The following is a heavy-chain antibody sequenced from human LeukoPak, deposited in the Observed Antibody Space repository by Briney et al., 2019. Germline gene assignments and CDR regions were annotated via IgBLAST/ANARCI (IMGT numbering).Heavy chain of an antibody. D-gene: IGHD4-17*01. J-gene: IGHJ4*02. Sequence: SETLSLTCAVYGGSFSGYYWSWIRQPPGKGMEWIGEINHSGSTNYNPSIKSRVTISVDTSKNQFSLKLSSVTAADTAVYYCARGPLYGDYSLRYWGQGTLVTVSS. V-gene: IGHV4-34*01. CDR2: INHSGST. CDR3: ARGPLYGDYSLRY. CDR1: GGSFSGYY.